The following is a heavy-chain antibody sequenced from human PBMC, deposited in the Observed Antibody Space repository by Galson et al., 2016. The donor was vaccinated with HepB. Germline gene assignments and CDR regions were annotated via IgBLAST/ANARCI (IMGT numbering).Heavy chain of an antibody. D-gene: IGHD6-19*01. J-gene: IGHJ4*02. CDR1: GFTFSGSW. CDR2: INQAGTAI. CDR3: ARQQWPRVFDY. Sequence: SLRLSCAASGFTFSGSWMSWVRQAPGNGLEWVAHINQAGTAIYYVDSVKGRFTISRDNAKNTLYLQMNSLRAEDTAVYYCARQQWPRVFDYWGQGTLVTVSP. V-gene: IGHV3-7*01.